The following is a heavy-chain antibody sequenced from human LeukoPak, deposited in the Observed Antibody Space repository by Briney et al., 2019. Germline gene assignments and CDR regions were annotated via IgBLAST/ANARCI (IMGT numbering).Heavy chain of an antibody. CDR2: IYTSGST. V-gene: IGHV4-61*02. J-gene: IGHJ3*02. D-gene: IGHD6-13*01. Sequence: PSQTLSLTCTVSGGSISSGSYYWSWIRQPAGKGLEWIGRIYTSGSTNYNPSLKSRVTISVDTSKNQFSLKLSSVTAADTAVYYCARDRGVYGAFDIWGQGTMVTVSS. CDR3: ARDRGVYGAFDI. CDR1: GGSISSGSYY.